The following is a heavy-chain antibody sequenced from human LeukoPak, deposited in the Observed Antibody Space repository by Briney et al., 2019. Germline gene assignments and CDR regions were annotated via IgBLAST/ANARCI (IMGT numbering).Heavy chain of an antibody. V-gene: IGHV4-4*07. Sequence: SETLSLTCTVSGGSISSYYWSWIRQPAGKGLEWIGRIYTSGSTNYNPSLKSRVTISVDTSKNQFSLKLSSVTAADTAVYYCARHRIWFGELRWFDPWGQGTLVTVSS. CDR1: GGSISSYY. D-gene: IGHD3-10*01. CDR3: ARHRIWFGELRWFDP. CDR2: IYTSGST. J-gene: IGHJ5*02.